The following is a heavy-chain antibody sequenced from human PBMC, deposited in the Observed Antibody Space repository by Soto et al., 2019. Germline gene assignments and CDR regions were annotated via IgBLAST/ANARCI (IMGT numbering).Heavy chain of an antibody. CDR2: ISYDGSNK. V-gene: IGHV3-30-3*01. J-gene: IGHJ6*02. D-gene: IGHD2-2*01. CDR3: ARERLGYCSSTSCYLGDYGMDV. Sequence: QVQLVESGGGVVQPGRSLRLSCAASGFTFSSYAMHWVRQAPGKGLEWVAVISYDGSNKYYADSVKGRFTISRDNSKNTLYLQMNSLRAEDTAVYYCARERLGYCSSTSCYLGDYGMDVWGQGTTVTVSS. CDR1: GFTFSSYA.